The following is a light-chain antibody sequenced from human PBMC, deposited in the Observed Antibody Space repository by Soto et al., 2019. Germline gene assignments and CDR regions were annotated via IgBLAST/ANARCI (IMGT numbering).Light chain of an antibody. CDR2: SAS. CDR3: QQGYSTVRT. V-gene: IGKV1-39*01. Sequence: IQMTQSPSTLSASLGDRVTITCRASQNIGTYLNWYQQKPGKSPKFLINSASILEDGVPSRFSGSGSGTDFSFIISSMQPEDFAPYYCQQGYSTVRTFGQGTK. J-gene: IGKJ1*01. CDR1: QNIGTY.